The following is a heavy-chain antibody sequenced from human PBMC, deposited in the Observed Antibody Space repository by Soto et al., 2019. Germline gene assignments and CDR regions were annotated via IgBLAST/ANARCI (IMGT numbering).Heavy chain of an antibody. V-gene: IGHV4-39*01. D-gene: IGHD3-10*01. CDR2: IYYSGST. CDR1: GDSISSSGYY. J-gene: IGHJ5*02. Sequence: PSETLSLTCTVSGDSISSSGYYWAWIRQPPGKGLEWIGNIYYSGSTYYNPSLKSRVTISVDTSKNQFSLKLSSVTAADTAVYYCARHLLRQAAKGMVRGVITPTGWFDPWGQGTLVTVSS. CDR3: ARHLLRQAAKGMVRGVITPTGWFDP.